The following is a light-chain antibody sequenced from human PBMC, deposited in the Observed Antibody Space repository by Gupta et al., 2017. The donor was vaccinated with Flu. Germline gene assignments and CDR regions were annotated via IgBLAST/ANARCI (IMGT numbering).Light chain of an antibody. CDR2: KAS. CDR3: QQYNSYSWT. J-gene: IGKJ1*01. CDR1: QSISTW. Sequence: GERVTITCRATQSISTWLAWYLQKPGKAPKLLIYKASNLKNGVPSRFSGRGSGTEFTLTISSLQPDDFATYYCQQYNSYSWTFGQGTKVEAK. V-gene: IGKV1-5*03.